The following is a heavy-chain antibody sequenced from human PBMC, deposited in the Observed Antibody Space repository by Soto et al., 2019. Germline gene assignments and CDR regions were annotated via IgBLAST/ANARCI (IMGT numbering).Heavy chain of an antibody. V-gene: IGHV3-30*04. CDR1: GFTFSSYA. J-gene: IGHJ3*01. CDR3: GREPYISGHYSGGCDV. CDR2: VSHDGKTE. Sequence: QVQLVESGGGVVQPGRSLRLSCAAFGFTFSSYAMHWVRQAPGKGLEWVAVVSHDGKTEYHAASVKGRFTISRDTSANILSLQMNSLRDEDTAVYYCGREPYISGHYSGGCDVWGQGTMVTVSS. D-gene: IGHD3-22*01.